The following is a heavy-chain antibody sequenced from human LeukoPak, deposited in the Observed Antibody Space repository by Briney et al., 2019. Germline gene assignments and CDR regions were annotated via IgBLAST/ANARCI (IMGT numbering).Heavy chain of an antibody. CDR3: ARDLGYSRRYYDFSD. V-gene: IGHV1-2*02. Sequence: ASVKVSCKASGYTFTCYCMHWVRQAPGQGLEWMGWINPDSGGTNYAQKFQGRVTMTRDTSITTAYMELSRLTSDDTAVYYCARDLGYSRRYYDFSDWGQGTLVTVSS. J-gene: IGHJ4*02. D-gene: IGHD3-3*01. CDR2: INPDSGGT. CDR1: GYTFTCYC.